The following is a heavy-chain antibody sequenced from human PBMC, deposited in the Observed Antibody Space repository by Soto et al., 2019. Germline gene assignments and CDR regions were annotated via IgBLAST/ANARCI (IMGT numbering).Heavy chain of an antibody. CDR1: GFTFSNYA. CDR3: AKAYFDILTGYFGDY. CDR2: MSNSGSRT. J-gene: IGHJ4*02. D-gene: IGHD3-9*01. V-gene: IGHV3-23*01. Sequence: VQLLESGGGLVQPGGSLRLSCAASGFTFSNYAMSWVRQAPGKGLEWVSGMSNSGSRTYYADSVKGRFIISRDNPKTTLYLQMKSLRPEDTAVYYCAKAYFDILTGYFGDYWGQGTLVSVSS.